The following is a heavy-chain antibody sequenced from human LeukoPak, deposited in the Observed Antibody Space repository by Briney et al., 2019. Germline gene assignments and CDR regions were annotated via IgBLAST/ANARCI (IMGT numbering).Heavy chain of an antibody. V-gene: IGHV4-38-2*02. Sequence: PSEALSLTCIVSGYSIRSDYSCGWIRQPPGKGLEWIGSIFHSGITYYNPSLKSRVTISVDTSKNQFSLKLSSVTAADTAVYYCARGEYYDILTGYYKKNWFDPWGQGTLVTVSS. J-gene: IGHJ5*02. CDR2: IFHSGIT. CDR1: GYSIRSDYS. D-gene: IGHD3-9*01. CDR3: ARGEYYDILTGYYKKNWFDP.